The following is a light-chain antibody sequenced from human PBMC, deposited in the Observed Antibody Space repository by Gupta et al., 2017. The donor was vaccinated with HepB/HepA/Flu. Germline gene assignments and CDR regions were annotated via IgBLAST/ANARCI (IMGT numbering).Light chain of an antibody. CDR2: SDN. Sequence: SYALTQPLSVAVAPAQMARITCGGNSIGSKDVHWYQQKPGQNPVLVIYSDNNRPSGSPERFSGSNPGNTTTLTIIRIEAAEEEDYYCQVCEINSDDQGVFGGGTKLTVL. V-gene: IGLV3-12*01. CDR3: QVCEINSDDQGV. J-gene: IGLJ3*02. CDR1: SIGSKD.